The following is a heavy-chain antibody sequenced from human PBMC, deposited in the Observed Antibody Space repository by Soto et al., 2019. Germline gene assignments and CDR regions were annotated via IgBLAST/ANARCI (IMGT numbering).Heavy chain of an antibody. J-gene: IGHJ4*02. V-gene: IGHV4-39*01. D-gene: IGHD4-17*01. Sequence: QLQLQESGPGLVKPSETLSLTCTVSGGSISSSSYYWGWIRQPPGKGLEWIGSIYYSGSTYYNPSLKSRVTISVDTSKNHFSLKLSSVTAADTAVYYCARHATTVTTYSHFDYWGQGTLVTVSS. CDR1: GGSISSSSYY. CDR2: IYYSGST. CDR3: ARHATTVTTYSHFDY.